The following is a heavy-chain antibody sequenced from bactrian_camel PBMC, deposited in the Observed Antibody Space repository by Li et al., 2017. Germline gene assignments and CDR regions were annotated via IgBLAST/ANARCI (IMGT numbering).Heavy chain of an antibody. CDR2: INSGGGST. J-gene: IGHJ4*01. V-gene: IGHV3S31*01. Sequence: VQLVESGGGLVQPGGSLRLSCAASGFTFSSYAMSWVRQAPGKGLEWVSAINSGGGSTYYADSVKGRFTISRDNAKNTLYLQLNSLKTEDTAMYYCAADPPLMLPASARVGSCEKRYLYKLWGLGTQVTVS. CDR3: AADPPLMLPASARVGSCEKRYLYKL. D-gene: IGHD5*01. CDR1: GFTFSSYA.